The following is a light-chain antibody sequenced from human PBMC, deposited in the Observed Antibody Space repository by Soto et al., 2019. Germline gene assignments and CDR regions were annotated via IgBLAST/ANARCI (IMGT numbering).Light chain of an antibody. V-gene: IGKV1-39*01. CDR2: GAA. CDR1: QDIKNY. J-gene: IGKJ1*01. Sequence: DIQVTQSPSSLYASAGDRVTITCRASQDIKNYLNWYQRKPGTAPRLLIYGAANLHSGAPSTFSASGSGTDFALNISSLQAHDFGTYYCQQGFRLPWTFGQGTKVDI. CDR3: QQGFRLPWT.